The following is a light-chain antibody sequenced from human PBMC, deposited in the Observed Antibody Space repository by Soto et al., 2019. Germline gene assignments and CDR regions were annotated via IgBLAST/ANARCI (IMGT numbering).Light chain of an antibody. Sequence: EFVLTQSPATLSVSPGEGATLSCRASQSVSSKLAWYQQKPGQAPRLPIYGASTRATGIPARFSGSGSGTEFTLIISSLQSEDSAVYYCQQYNSWLWTFGQGTKVDIK. CDR2: GAS. J-gene: IGKJ1*01. V-gene: IGKV3-15*01. CDR1: QSVSSK. CDR3: QQYNSWLWT.